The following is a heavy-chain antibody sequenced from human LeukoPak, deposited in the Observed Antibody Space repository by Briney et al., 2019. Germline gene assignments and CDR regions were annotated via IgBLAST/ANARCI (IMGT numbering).Heavy chain of an antibody. V-gene: IGHV3-13*01. CDR2: TGTAGGT. CDR1: GFTFSTYD. J-gene: IGHJ4*02. CDR3: ARQNRNGFDY. Sequence: GGSLRLSCAASGFTFSTYDFHWVRQTTGKGLEWVSATGTAGGTWYSGSVKGRFTISRENAKSSMYLQMNSLRVGDTAVYYCARQNRNGFDYWGQGTLVTVSS. D-gene: IGHD2-8*01.